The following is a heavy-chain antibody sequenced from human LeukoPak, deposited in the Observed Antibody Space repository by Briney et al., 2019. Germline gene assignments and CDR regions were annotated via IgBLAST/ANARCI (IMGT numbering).Heavy chain of an antibody. Sequence: TSVKVSCKASGFTVPSSAMQWVRQARGQSLEWIGWIVVGSGNTNYAQKFQERVTITRDMSTSTAYMELSSLRSEDTAVYYCAALAAAGWDYWGQGTLVTVSS. CDR1: GFTVPSSA. D-gene: IGHD6-13*01. J-gene: IGHJ4*02. V-gene: IGHV1-58*02. CDR3: AALAAAGWDY. CDR2: IVVGSGNT.